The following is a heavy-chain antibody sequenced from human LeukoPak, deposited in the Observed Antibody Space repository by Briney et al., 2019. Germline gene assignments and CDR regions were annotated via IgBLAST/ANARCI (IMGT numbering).Heavy chain of an antibody. CDR1: GFTFSTYA. Sequence: PGGSLRLSCVASGFTFSTYAMHWVRQAPGKGLEWVAVISYDGSNTYYADSVKGRFTISRDNSKNTLFLQMNSLRAEDTAVYYCAKGALYSSSWNPFDYWGQGTLVTVSS. J-gene: IGHJ4*02. V-gene: IGHV3-30*18. CDR3: AKGALYSSSWNPFDY. D-gene: IGHD6-13*01. CDR2: ISYDGSNT.